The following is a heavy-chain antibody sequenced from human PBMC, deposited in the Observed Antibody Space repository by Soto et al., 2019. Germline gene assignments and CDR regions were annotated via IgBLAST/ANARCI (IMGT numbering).Heavy chain of an antibody. CDR1: GFTVSSDY. CDR2: IYSGGST. V-gene: IGHV3-53*01. CDR3: ARGGGSYGGYYYYGMDV. Sequence: GGSLRLSCAASGFTVSSDYMSWVRQAPGKGLEWVSVIYSGGSTYYADSVKGRFTISRDNSKNTLYLQMNSLRAEDTAVYYCARGGGSYGGYYYYGMDVWGQGTTVTVSS. J-gene: IGHJ6*02. D-gene: IGHD1-26*01.